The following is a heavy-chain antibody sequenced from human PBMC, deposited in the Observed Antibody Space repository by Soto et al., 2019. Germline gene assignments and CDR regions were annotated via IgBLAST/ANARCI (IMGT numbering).Heavy chain of an antibody. CDR1: GFTFSSYS. CDR3: ARDRGSSGWYAGGWFYP. D-gene: IGHD6-19*01. CDR2: ISSSSSNM. J-gene: IGHJ5*02. Sequence: EVQLVESGGGLVKPGRSLRLSCAASGFTFSSYSMNWVRQAPGKGLEWVSSISSSSSNMYYADSVKGRFTISRDNAKNSLDLKMNSLRAEDTAVYYGARDRGSSGWYAGGWFYPWGQGTLVTVSS. V-gene: IGHV3-21*01.